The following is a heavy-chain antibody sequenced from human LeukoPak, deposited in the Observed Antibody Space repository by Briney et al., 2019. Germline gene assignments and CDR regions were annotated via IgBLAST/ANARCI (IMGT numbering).Heavy chain of an antibody. D-gene: IGHD3-9*01. J-gene: IGHJ6*02. Sequence: SETLSLTCTVSGGSISSRGYYWGWIRQHPGKGLEWIGYIYYSGSTYYNPSLKSRVTISVDTSKNQFSLNLTSVTAADTAVYYCARDPGGRYFDVWGQGTTVTVSS. CDR2: IYYSGST. CDR3: ARDPGGRYFDV. V-gene: IGHV4-31*03. CDR1: GGSISSRGYY.